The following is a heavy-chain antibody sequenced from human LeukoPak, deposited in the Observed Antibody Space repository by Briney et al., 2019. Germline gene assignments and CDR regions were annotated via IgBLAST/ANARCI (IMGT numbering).Heavy chain of an antibody. CDR3: ARFSISWCFDY. CDR2: INPSGGST. Sequence: ASVKVSCKASGYTFTSYYMHWVRQAPGQGLEWMGIINPSGGSTSYAQKFQGRVTMTRDMSTSTVYMELSSLRSEDTAVYYCARFSISWCFDYWGQGTLFTVSS. J-gene: IGHJ4*02. D-gene: IGHD6-13*01. CDR1: GYTFTSYY. V-gene: IGHV1-46*01.